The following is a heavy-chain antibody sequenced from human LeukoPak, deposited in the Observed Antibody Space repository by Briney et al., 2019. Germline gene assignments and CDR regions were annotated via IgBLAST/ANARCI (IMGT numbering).Heavy chain of an antibody. V-gene: IGHV3-30*18. CDR2: ISYDGSNK. CDR3: AKERRYYGSGSFNAFDI. Sequence: PGRSLRLSCAASGFTFSSYGMHWVRQAPGKGLEWVAVISYDGSNKYYADSVKGRFTISRDNSKNTLYLQMNSLRAEDTAVYYCAKERRYYGSGSFNAFDIWGQGTMVTVSS. D-gene: IGHD3-10*01. CDR1: GFTFSSYG. J-gene: IGHJ3*02.